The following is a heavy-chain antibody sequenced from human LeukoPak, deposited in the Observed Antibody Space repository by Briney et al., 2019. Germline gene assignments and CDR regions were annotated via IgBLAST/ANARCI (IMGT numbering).Heavy chain of an antibody. J-gene: IGHJ6*03. V-gene: IGHV3-49*04. D-gene: IGHD3-10*01. CDR1: GFTFGDYA. CDR3: TRVAGVRGVRYFYYMDV. Sequence: GGSLRLSCITSGFTFGDYAMSWVRQAPGKGLEWVGFIRSKAYGGTTEFAASVKGRFTISRDDSKRIAYLQMNSLQTEDTAVYYCTRVAGVRGVRYFYYMDVWGKGTTVTISS. CDR2: IRSKAYGGTT.